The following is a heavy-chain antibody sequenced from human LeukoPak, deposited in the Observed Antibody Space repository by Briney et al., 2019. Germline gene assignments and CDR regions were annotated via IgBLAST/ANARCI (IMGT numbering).Heavy chain of an antibody. CDR3: ARDMELVVPPHDAFDI. V-gene: IGHV7-4-1*02. CDR2: INTNTGNP. D-gene: IGHD1-7*01. J-gene: IGHJ3*02. Sequence: ASVKVSCKASGGTFSSYAISWVRQAPGQGLEWMGWINTNTGNPTYAQGFTGRFVFSLDTSVSTAYLQISSLKAEDTAVYYCARDMELVVPPHDAFDIWGQGTMVTVSS. CDR1: GGTFSSYA.